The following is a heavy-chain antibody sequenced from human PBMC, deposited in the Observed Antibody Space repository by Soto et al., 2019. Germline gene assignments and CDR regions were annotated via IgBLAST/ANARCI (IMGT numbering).Heavy chain of an antibody. CDR2: ISFDGRNT. J-gene: IGHJ3*02. V-gene: IGHV3-30*03. D-gene: IGHD6-19*01. CDR1: GFTFNSYG. CDR3: ARGYSSGWNDAFDI. Sequence: PGGSLRLSCAASGFTFNSYGMHWVRQAPGKGLEWVVVISFDGRNTYYAGSVKGRFTISRDNSKNTLYLQMTSLRAEDTAVYYCARGYSSGWNDAFDIWGQGTMVTVSS.